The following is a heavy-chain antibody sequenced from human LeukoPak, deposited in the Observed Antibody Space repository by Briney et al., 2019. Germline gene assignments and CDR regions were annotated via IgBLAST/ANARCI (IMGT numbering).Heavy chain of an antibody. Sequence: SETLSLTCTVSGGSISSSSYYWGWIRQPPGKGLEWIGYIYYSGSTNYNPSLKSRVTISVDTSKNQFSLKLSSVTAADTAVYYCARDLYCSGGSCYSRYFDYWGQGTLVTVSS. CDR2: IYYSGST. D-gene: IGHD2-15*01. V-gene: IGHV4-61*05. J-gene: IGHJ4*02. CDR3: ARDLYCSGGSCYSRYFDY. CDR1: GGSISSSSYY.